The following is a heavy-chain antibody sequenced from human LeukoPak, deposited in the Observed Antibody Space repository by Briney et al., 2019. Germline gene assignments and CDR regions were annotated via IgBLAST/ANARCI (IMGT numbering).Heavy chain of an antibody. CDR3: ARAVGYCSGGSCPCTLDY. Sequence: GASVKVSCKASGYTFTSYYMHWVRQAPGQGLEWMGIINPSGGSTSYAQKFQGRVTMTRDMSTSTVYMELSSLRSEDTAVYYCARAVGYCSGGSCPCTLDYWGQGTLVTVSS. CDR1: GYTFTSYY. D-gene: IGHD2-15*01. J-gene: IGHJ4*02. V-gene: IGHV1-46*01. CDR2: INPSGGST.